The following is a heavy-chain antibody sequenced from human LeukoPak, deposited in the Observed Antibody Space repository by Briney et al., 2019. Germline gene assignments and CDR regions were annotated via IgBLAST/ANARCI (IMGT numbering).Heavy chain of an antibody. CDR3: ARASYGGNSGSGY. V-gene: IGHV3-7*01. CDR1: GFTFSSYW. CDR2: IKQDGSEK. Sequence: GGSLRLSCAASGFTFSSYWMSWVRQPPGKGLEWVANIKQDGSEKYYVDSVKGRFTISRDNAKNSLFLQMNSLRAEDTPVYYCARASYGGNSGSGYWGQGTLVTVSS. D-gene: IGHD4-17*01. J-gene: IGHJ4*02.